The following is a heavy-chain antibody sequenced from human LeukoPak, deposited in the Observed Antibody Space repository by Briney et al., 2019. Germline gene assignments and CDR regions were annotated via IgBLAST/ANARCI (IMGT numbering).Heavy chain of an antibody. V-gene: IGHV1-69*06. CDR3: ARERTLREGAGPFDY. D-gene: IGHD1-26*01. CDR2: IIPIFGTA. CDR1: GGTFSSYA. J-gene: IGHJ4*02. Sequence: SVKVSCKASGGTFSSYAISWVRQAPGQGLEWMGGIIPIFGTANYAQKFQGRVTITADKSTSTAYMELSSLRPEDTAVYYCARERTLREGAGPFDYWGQGTLVTVSS.